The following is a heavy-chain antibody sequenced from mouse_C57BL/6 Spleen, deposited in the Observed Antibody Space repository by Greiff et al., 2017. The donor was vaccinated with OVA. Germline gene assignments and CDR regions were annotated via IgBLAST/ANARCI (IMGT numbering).Heavy chain of an antibody. Sequence: EVHLVESGGGLVQPKGSLKLSCAASGFSFNTYAMNWVRQAPGKGLEWVARIRSKSNNYATYYADSVKDRFTISRDDSESMLYLQMNNLKTEDTAMYYCVRQKGGFAYWGQGTLVTVSA. J-gene: IGHJ3*01. CDR1: GFSFNTYA. CDR2: IRSKSNNYAT. CDR3: VRQKGGFAY. V-gene: IGHV10-1*01.